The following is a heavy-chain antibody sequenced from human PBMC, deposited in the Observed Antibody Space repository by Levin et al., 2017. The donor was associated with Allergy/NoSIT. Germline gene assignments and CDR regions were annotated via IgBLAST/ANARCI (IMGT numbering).Heavy chain of an antibody. Sequence: ASVKVSCQGSGYSFTSYWIGWVRQMPGKGLEWMGIIYPGDSDTRYSPSFQGQVTISADKSISTAYLQWSSLKASDTAIYYCSRRGTRDYYYYMDVWGKGTTVTVSS. CDR2: IYPGDSDT. V-gene: IGHV5-51*01. J-gene: IGHJ6*03. CDR3: SRRGTRDYYYYMDV. D-gene: IGHD1-1*01. CDR1: GYSFTSYW.